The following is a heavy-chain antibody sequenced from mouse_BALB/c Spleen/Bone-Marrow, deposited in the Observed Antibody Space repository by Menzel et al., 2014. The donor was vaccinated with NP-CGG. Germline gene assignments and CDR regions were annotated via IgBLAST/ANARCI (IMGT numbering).Heavy chain of an antibody. CDR1: GFTFSSYG. Sequence: EVMLVESGGGLVQPGGSLKLSCAASGFTFSSYGMSWVRQTPDKRLELVATINSNGGSTYYPDSVKGRFTISRDNAKNTLYLQMSSLKSEDTAMYYCARDYYGSSFDYWAKAPLSQSPQ. V-gene: IGHV5-6-3*01. D-gene: IGHD1-1*01. CDR2: INSNGGST. J-gene: IGHJ2*01. CDR3: ARDYYGSSFDY.